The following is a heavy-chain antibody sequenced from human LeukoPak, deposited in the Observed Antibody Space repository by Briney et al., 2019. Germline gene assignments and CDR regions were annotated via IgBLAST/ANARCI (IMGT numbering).Heavy chain of an antibody. CDR3: ARDRVLWFGELSIPFDY. CDR2: ISAYNGNT. CDR1: GYTFTSYG. D-gene: IGHD3-10*01. V-gene: IGHV1-18*01. Sequence: ASVKVSCKASGYTFTSYGISWVRQAPGQGLEWMGWISAYNGNTNYAQKLQGRVTMTTDTSTSTAYMELRSLRSDGTAVYYCARDRVLWFGELSIPFDYWGQGTLVTVSS. J-gene: IGHJ4*02.